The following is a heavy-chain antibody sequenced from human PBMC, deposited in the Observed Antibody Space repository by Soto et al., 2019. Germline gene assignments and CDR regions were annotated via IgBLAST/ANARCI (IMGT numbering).Heavy chain of an antibody. CDR1: GFSLSTTAEG. Sequence: QITLKESGPTLVKPTQTLTLTCTFSGFSLSTTAEGVGWIRQPPGKALEWLALIYWDDDERYSPSLKSRLTITKDTSKNPVVPTMTNVDPVDTATYYCAHGSCSSADCYPNPYLDYWGQGILVTVSS. D-gene: IGHD2-2*01. CDR3: AHGSCSSADCYPNPYLDY. J-gene: IGHJ4*02. CDR2: IYWDDDE. V-gene: IGHV2-5*02.